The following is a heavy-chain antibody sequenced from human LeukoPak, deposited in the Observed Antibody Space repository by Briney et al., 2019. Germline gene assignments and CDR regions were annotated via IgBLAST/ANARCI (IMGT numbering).Heavy chain of an antibody. V-gene: IGHV3-7*05. CDR2: IKEDGIEK. J-gene: IGHJ4*02. CDR1: GFTFSNYW. Sequence: GGSLRLSCASSGFTFSNYWMSWVRQAPGKGLEWVANIKEDGIEKDYVDSVKGRFTISRDNAKNSLYLQMNSLRAEDTAIYYCARDWGAAGLWDYWGQGTLVTVSS. CDR3: ARDWGAAGLWDY. D-gene: IGHD6-13*01.